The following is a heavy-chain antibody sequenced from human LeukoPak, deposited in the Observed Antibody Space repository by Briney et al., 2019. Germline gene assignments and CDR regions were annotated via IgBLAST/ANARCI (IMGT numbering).Heavy chain of an antibody. J-gene: IGHJ4*02. V-gene: IGHV3-23*01. CDR1: GFTFSTYA. D-gene: IGHD6-6*01. CDR2: ISGSGGTT. Sequence: PGGSLRLSCEASGFTFSTYAMSWVRQAPGKGPEWVSVISGSGGTTYYADSVKGRFTISRDNSKNTLYLQMNRLRVEDSALYYCAKGGRSSPFDYWGQGTLVTVSS. CDR3: AKGGRSSPFDY.